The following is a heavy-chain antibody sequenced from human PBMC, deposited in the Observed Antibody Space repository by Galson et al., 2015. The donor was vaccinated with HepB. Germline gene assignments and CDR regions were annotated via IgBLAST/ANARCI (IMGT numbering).Heavy chain of an antibody. CDR2: INPGSGST. Sequence: SVKVSCKASGYTFTNYYMHWVRQAPGQGLEWMGIINPGSGSTSYAQNFQGRVTMTRDTSTSTVYMDLSSLRSEDTAVYYCARGRILLYNWFDPWGQGTLVTVSS. V-gene: IGHV1-46*03. D-gene: IGHD2/OR15-2a*01. CDR3: ARGRILLYNWFDP. CDR1: GYTFTNYY. J-gene: IGHJ5*02.